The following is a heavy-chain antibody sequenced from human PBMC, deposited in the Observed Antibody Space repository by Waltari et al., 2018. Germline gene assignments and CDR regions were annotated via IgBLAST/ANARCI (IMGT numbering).Heavy chain of an antibody. V-gene: IGHV3-7*04. J-gene: IGHJ4*02. CDR3: ARDRYFDWSTDY. CDR2: IKQDGRKK. D-gene: IGHD3-9*01. Sequence: EVQLVESGGGLVQPGGSLRLSCAAAGVTFSSYWLSWVRQAPGKGRECGANIKQDGRKKYYVDSVKGRFTISRDNAKNSLYLQMNSLRAEDTAVYYCARDRYFDWSTDYWGQGTLVTVSS. CDR1: GVTFSSYW.